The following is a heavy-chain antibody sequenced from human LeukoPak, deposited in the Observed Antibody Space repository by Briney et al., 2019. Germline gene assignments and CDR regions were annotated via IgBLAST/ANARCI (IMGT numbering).Heavy chain of an antibody. CDR3: ARDDRLTERVVVPTPSGLDD. CDR2: INSSGGST. D-gene: IGHD2-2*01. J-gene: IGHJ4*02. CDR1: GYTFTSYY. Sequence: ASVKVSCKASGYTFTSYYMHWVRQAPGQGLAWMGIINSSGGSTSYAQKFQGRVTMTRDTATSTIYMELSSLRSEDTAVDFCARDDRLTERVVVPTPSGLDDWGQGTLVTVSS. V-gene: IGHV1-46*03.